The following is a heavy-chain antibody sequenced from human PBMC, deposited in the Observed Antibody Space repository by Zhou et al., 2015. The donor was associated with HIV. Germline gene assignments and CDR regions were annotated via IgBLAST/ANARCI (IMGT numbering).Heavy chain of an antibody. D-gene: IGHD2-21*02. CDR3: ARAPIVVVTGTYYYYGMDV. J-gene: IGHJ6*02. CDR2: IIPIFGTA. V-gene: IGHV1-69*01. Sequence: QVQLVQSGAEVKKPGSSVKVSCKASGGTFSSYAISWVRQAPGQGLEWMGGIIPIFGTANYAQKFQGRVTITADESTSTAYMELSSLRSEDTAVYYCARAPIVVVTGTYYYYGMDVWGQGTTVTVSS. CDR1: GGTFSSYA.